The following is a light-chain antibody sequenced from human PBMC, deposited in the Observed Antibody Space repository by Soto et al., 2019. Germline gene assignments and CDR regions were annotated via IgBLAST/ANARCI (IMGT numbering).Light chain of an antibody. CDR3: QQRHAWPHT. CDR2: DAS. V-gene: IGKV3-11*01. CDR1: QSVDTT. J-gene: IGKJ4*01. Sequence: ELGLTQSPSTVSLSPGERATLSCSASQSVDTTLAWYQQKPGQAPRLLINDASNRPTAIPARFSGGGSGTDFTRTITSFAHADFAVYYCQQRHAWPHTFGEATKVEI.